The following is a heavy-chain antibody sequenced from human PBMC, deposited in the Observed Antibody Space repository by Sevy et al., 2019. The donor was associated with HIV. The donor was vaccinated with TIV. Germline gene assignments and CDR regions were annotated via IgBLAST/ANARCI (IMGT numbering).Heavy chain of an antibody. V-gene: IGHV3-23*01. Sequence: GGSLRLSCAASGFTFSSYAMSWVRQAPGKGLEWVSAISGSGGSTYYADSVKGQFTISRDNSKDTLYLQMNSLRAEDTAVYYCAKGARCSGGRCHSRGAFDIWGQGTMVTVSS. D-gene: IGHD2-15*01. CDR1: GFTFSSYA. CDR2: ISGSGGST. CDR3: AKGARCSGGRCHSRGAFDI. J-gene: IGHJ3*02.